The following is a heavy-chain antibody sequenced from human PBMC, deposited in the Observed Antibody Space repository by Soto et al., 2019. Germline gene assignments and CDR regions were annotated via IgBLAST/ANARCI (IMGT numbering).Heavy chain of an antibody. V-gene: IGHV3-23*01. CDR2: LLRPGRST. CDR1: GFMFSDYA. D-gene: IGHD3-16*01. CDR3: AKDAIANDGIWLMDS. Sequence: GGSLRLSCTASGFMFSDYAMTWARQAPGKELEWVSGLLRPGRSTYYADSVKGRFTISGDTSANTVYLQMDSLRAEDTAVYYCAKDAIANDGIWLMDSWGQGTVVTVSS. J-gene: IGHJ5*02.